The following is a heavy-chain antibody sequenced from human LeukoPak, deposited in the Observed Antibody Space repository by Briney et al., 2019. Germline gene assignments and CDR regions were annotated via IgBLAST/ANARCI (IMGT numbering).Heavy chain of an antibody. V-gene: IGHV5-51*01. CDR3: ARLDDFWSGSYYFDY. CDR1: GYSFTNYW. Sequence: GESLKISCKGSGYSFTNYWIGWVRQMPGKGLEWMGIIYLGDSDTRYSPSFQGQVTISADKSISTAYLQWSSLKASDTAMYYCARLDDFWSGSYYFDYWGQGTLVTVSS. D-gene: IGHD3-3*01. CDR2: IYLGDSDT. J-gene: IGHJ4*02.